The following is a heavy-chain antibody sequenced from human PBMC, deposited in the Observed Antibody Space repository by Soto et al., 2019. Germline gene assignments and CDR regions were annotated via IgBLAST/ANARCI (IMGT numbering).Heavy chain of an antibody. Sequence: SETLSLTCTVSGGSISSGGYYWSWIRQHPGKGLEWIGYIYYSGSTYYNTSLKSRVTISVDTSKNQFSLKLSSVTAEDTAVYYCAKVIGRGAVAYFDYWGQGTLVTVSS. CDR3: AKVIGRGAVAYFDY. D-gene: IGHD6-19*01. CDR1: GGSISSGGYY. CDR2: IYYSGST. J-gene: IGHJ4*02. V-gene: IGHV4-31*03.